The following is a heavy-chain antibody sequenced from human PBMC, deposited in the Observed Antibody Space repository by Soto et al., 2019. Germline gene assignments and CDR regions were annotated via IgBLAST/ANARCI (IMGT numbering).Heavy chain of an antibody. D-gene: IGHD5-12*01. J-gene: IGHJ4*02. CDR1: GFTFSSYA. V-gene: IGHV3-23*01. CDR3: AKVHSGYDSPLDY. Sequence: GGSLRLSCAASGFTFSSYAMSWARQAPGKGLEWVSAISGSGGSTYYADSVKGRFTISRDNSKNTLYLQMNSLRAEDTAVYYCAKVHSGYDSPLDYWGQGTLVTVSS. CDR2: ISGSGGST.